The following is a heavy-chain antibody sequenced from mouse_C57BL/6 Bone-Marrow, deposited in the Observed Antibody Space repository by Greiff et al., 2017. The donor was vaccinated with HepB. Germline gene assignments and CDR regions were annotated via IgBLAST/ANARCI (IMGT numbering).Heavy chain of an antibody. CDR3: AISYGNYFDY. V-gene: IGHV1-19*01. CDR1: GYTFTDYY. Sequence: VHVKQSGPVLVKPGASVKMSCKASGYTFTDYYMNWVKQSHGKSLEWIGVINPYNGGTSYNQKFKGKATLTVDKSSSTAYMELNSLTSEDSAVYYCAISYGNYFDYWGQGTTLTVSS. J-gene: IGHJ2*01. CDR2: INPYNGGT. D-gene: IGHD2-1*01.